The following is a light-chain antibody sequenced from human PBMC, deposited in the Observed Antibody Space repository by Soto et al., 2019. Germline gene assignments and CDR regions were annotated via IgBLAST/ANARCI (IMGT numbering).Light chain of an antibody. CDR2: KAS. J-gene: IGKJ2*01. CDR1: QSISSW. Sequence: DIQMTKSPSTLSASVGDRVTITCRASQSISSWLAWYQQKPGTAPKLLIYKASTLESGVPSRFSGIRSGTEFTLSVSSLQPDDFATYYCQQYNDSFPYTFGKGTKLEIK. V-gene: IGKV1-5*03. CDR3: QQYNDSFPYT.